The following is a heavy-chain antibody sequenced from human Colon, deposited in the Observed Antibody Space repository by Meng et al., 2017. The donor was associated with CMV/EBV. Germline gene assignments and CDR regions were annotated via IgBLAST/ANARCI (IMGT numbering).Heavy chain of an antibody. D-gene: IGHD2-2*01. CDR1: GFTFSSYA. CDR3: VPDIVIVPVSY. V-gene: IGHV3-30-3*01. CDR2: ISYDGSNK. Sequence: GESLKISCAASGFTFSSYAMHWVRQAPGKGLEWVAVISYDGSNKYYADSVKGRFTISRDNSKNTLYLQMNSLRAEDTAQYYCVPDIVIVPVSYWGQGTLVTVSS. J-gene: IGHJ4*02.